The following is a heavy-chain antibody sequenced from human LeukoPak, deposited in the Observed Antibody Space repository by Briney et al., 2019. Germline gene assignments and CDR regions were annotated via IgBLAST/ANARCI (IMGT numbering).Heavy chain of an antibody. V-gene: IGHV1-69*13. Sequence: SVKVSCKASGGTFSSYAISWVRQAPGQGLEWMGGIIPIFGTANYAQKFQGRVTITADESTSTAYMELSSLRSEDTAVYYCARSEPPAADPYNWFDPWGQGTLVTVSS. CDR1: GGTFSSYA. CDR3: ARSEPPAADPYNWFDP. J-gene: IGHJ5*02. D-gene: IGHD2-2*01. CDR2: IIPIFGTA.